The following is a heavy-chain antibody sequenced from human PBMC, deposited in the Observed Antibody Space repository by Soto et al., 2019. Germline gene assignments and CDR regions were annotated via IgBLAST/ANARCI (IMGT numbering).Heavy chain of an antibody. CDR2: ISAYNGNT. CDR3: ARCRGSAAGTPYYYYHGMDV. V-gene: IGHV1-18*01. Sequence: GASVKVSCKASGYTFTSYGISWVRQAPGQGLEWMGWISAYNGNTNYAQKLQGRVTMTTDTSTSTAYMELRSLRSDDTAVYYCARCRGSAAGTPYYYYHGMDVWGQGTTVTVSS. D-gene: IGHD6-13*01. J-gene: IGHJ6*02. CDR1: GYTFTSYG.